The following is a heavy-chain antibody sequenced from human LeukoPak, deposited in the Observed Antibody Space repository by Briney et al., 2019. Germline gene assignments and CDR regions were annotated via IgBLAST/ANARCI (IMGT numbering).Heavy chain of an antibody. J-gene: IGHJ4*02. CDR3: ARHLFSSSPSDY. CDR2: IGPSDSYI. CDR1: GYTFTTCW. V-gene: IGHV5-10-1*01. D-gene: IGHD6-13*01. Sequence: GESLKISCKGSGYTFTTCWISWVRQMPGKGLEWMGRIGPSDSYINYSPSLQGHITISTDKSVSTVYLQWSSLQASDTAMYYCARHLFSSSPSDYWGQGTLVTVSS.